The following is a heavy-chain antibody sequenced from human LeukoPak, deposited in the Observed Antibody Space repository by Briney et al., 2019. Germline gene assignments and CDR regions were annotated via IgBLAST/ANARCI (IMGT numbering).Heavy chain of an antibody. CDR1: GGSFSGYY. CDR2: INHSGST. J-gene: IGHJ4*02. D-gene: IGHD3-10*01. Sequence: SETLSLTCAVYGGSFSGYYWSWIRQPPGKGREWIGEINHSGSTNYNPSLKSRVTISVDTSKNQFSLKLNSVTAADTAVYYCARGKEVITLLRGLKPGYYFDYWGQGTLVTVSS. V-gene: IGHV4-34*01. CDR3: ARGKEVITLLRGLKPGYYFDY.